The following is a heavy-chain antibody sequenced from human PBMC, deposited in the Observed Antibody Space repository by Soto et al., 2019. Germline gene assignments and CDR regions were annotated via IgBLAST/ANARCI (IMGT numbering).Heavy chain of an antibody. Sequence: QVQLVQSGAEVKKPGASVKVSCKASGYTFTSYDINWVRQATGQGLEWMGWMNPNSGNTGYAQKFQGRVTITRNTSISTAYMELSSLRSEDTAVYYCARVGTSIHSSGWYSGRMAPWGQGTLVTVSS. J-gene: IGHJ5*02. CDR2: MNPNSGNT. V-gene: IGHV1-8*01. CDR3: ARVGTSIHSSGWYSGRMAP. CDR1: GYTFTSYD. D-gene: IGHD6-19*01.